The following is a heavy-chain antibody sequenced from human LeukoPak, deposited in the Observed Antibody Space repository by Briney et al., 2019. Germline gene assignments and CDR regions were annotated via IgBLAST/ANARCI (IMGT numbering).Heavy chain of an antibody. CDR3: ARDYYGSGSYNYFDY. V-gene: IGHV1-18*01. Sequence: ASVKVSCKASGYTVTSYGISWVRQAPGQGLEWMGWISAYNGNTNYAQKLQGRVTMTTDTSTSTAYMELRSLRSDDTAVYYCARDYYGSGSYNYFDYWGQGTLVTVSS. CDR2: ISAYNGNT. J-gene: IGHJ4*02. CDR1: GYTVTSYG. D-gene: IGHD3-10*01.